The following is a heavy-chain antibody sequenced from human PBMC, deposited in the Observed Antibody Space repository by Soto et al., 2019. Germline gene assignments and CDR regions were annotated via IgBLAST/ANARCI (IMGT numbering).Heavy chain of an antibody. D-gene: IGHD2-2*03. CDR2: IYYSGST. Sequence: PSETLSLTCTVSGGSISSYYWSWIRQPPGKGLEWIGYIYYSGSTNYNPSLKSRVTISVDTSKNQFSLKLSSVTAADTAVYYCAREDGYCISTSCLNWFDPWGQGTLVTVSS. CDR1: GGSISSYY. J-gene: IGHJ5*02. V-gene: IGHV4-59*01. CDR3: AREDGYCISTSCLNWFDP.